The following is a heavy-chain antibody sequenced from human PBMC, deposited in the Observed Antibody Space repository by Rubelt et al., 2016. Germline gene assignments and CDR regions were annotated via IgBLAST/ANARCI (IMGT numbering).Heavy chain of an antibody. CDR2: ISYSGST. CDR1: GGSISSGGYY. Sequence: QLQLQESGPGLVKPSQTLSLTCTVSGGSISSGGYYWSWIRQHPGKGLEWIGYISYSGSTYYNPAFKSQVTISVDTSKNQLSLKLSSVTAAGTAVYYCARVSSGSIEYFQHWGQGTLVTVSS. V-gene: IGHV4-31*01. D-gene: IGHD1-26*01. J-gene: IGHJ1*01. CDR3: ARVSSGSIEYFQH.